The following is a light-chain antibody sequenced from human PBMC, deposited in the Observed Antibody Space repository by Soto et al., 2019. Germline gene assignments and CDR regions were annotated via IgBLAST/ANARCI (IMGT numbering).Light chain of an antibody. CDR2: AAS. Sequence: DIQMTQSPSSLSASVGDRVTTTCRASQGISNYLAWYQQKPGKVPKLLIYAASTLQSGVPSRFSGSRSGTDFTLTIRSLQPEDVATYDCQKYNSAPRAFGQGTKVEIK. J-gene: IGKJ1*01. CDR1: QGISNY. CDR3: QKYNSAPRA. V-gene: IGKV1-27*01.